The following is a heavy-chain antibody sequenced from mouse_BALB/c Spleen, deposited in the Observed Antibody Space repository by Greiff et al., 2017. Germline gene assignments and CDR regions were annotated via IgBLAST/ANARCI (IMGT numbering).Heavy chain of an antibody. Sequence: EVMLVESGGGLVQPGGSRKLSCAASGFTFSSFGMHWVRQAPEKGLEWVAYISSGSSTIYYADTVKGRFTISRDNPKNTLFLQMTSLRSEDTAMYYCARGGGYYAMDYWGQGTSVTVSS. CDR3: ARGGGYYAMDY. CDR2: ISSGSSTI. J-gene: IGHJ4*01. CDR1: GFTFSSFG. V-gene: IGHV5-17*02.